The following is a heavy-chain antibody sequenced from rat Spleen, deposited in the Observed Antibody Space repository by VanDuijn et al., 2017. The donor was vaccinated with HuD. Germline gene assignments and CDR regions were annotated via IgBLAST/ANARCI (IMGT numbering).Heavy chain of an antibody. CDR3: ARDRILRSTGFDY. V-gene: IGHV5-20*01. CDR2: INYDGDNI. J-gene: IGHJ2*01. D-gene: IGHD1-6*01. Sequence: EVQLAESGGDLVQPGRSLTLSCAASGFTFSDYYMAWVRQAPTRGLEWVASINYDGDNIHYRNSVKGRFTSSRDNAKSSLYLQMDSLRSEDTATYYCARDRILRSTGFDYWGQGVMVTVSS. CDR1: GFTFSDYY.